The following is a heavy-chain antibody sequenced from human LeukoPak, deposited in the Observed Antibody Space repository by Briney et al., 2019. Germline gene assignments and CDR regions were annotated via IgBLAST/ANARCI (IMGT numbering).Heavy chain of an antibody. CDR3: AKGLGEGAFDI. D-gene: IGHD1-26*01. CDR1: GFTFSTYS. V-gene: IGHV3-23*01. CDR2: LNGYSSLI. Sequence: PGGSLRLSCAASGFTFSTYSMSWIRQAPGKGLEWVSTLNGYSSLIYYADSVKGRFTFSRDNSKNTLYLQMNSLRAEDTAVYYCAKGLGEGAFDIWGQGTMVTVSS. J-gene: IGHJ3*02.